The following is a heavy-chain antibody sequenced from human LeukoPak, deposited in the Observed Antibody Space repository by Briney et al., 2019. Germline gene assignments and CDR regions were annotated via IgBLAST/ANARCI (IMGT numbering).Heavy chain of an antibody. CDR2: INPNSGGT. CDR1: GYTFTGYY. CDR3: AGDVSPVAGPDY. J-gene: IGHJ4*02. Sequence: ASVKVSCKASGYTFTGYYMHWVRQAPGQGLEWMGWINPNSGGTNYAQKFQGRVTMTRDTSISTAYMELSRLRSDDTAVYYCAGDVSPVAGPDYWGQGTLVTVSS. D-gene: IGHD6-19*01. V-gene: IGHV1-2*02.